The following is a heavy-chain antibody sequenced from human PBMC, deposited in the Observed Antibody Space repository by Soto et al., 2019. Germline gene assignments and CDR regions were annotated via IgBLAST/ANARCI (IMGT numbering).Heavy chain of an antibody. CDR2: ISSSSSYT. V-gene: IGHV3-11*06. J-gene: IGHJ3*02. CDR3: ARARGFVTAMVSAAFDI. Sequence: GGSLRLSCAASGFTFRDYYMSWIRQAPGKGLERVSYISSSSSYTNYADSVKSLFTISRDNVKNSLYLQMNSLRAEDTVVSFCARARGFVTAMVSAAFDIWGLGTMVTVSS. D-gene: IGHD5-18*01. CDR1: GFTFRDYY.